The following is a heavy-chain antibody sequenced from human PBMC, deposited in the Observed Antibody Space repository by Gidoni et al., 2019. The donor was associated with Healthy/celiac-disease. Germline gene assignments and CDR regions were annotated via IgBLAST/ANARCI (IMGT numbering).Heavy chain of an antibody. CDR3: ERSYSKKRSYYYGMDV. Sequence: QVSCKASGGAFSSYAISWVRQAPGQGLEWMGGIIPIFGTANYAQKSQGRVTITADESTSTAYMELSSLRSEDADVYYCERSYSKKRSYYYGMDVWGQGTTVTVSS. V-gene: IGHV1-69*01. J-gene: IGHJ6*02. CDR2: IIPIFGTA. CDR1: GGAFSSYA. D-gene: IGHD4-4*01.